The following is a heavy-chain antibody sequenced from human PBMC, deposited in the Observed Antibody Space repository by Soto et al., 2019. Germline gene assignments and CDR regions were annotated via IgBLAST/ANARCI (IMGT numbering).Heavy chain of an antibody. V-gene: IGHV3-23*01. CDR1: GFTFSSYA. D-gene: IGHD2-15*01. J-gene: IGHJ4*02. CDR3: AKDDAIVVVVAADFTYYFDY. Sequence: GGSLRLSCAASGFTFSSYAMSWVRQAPGKGLEWVSAISGSGGSTYYADSVKGRFTISRDNSKNTLYLQMNSLRAEDTAVYYCAKDDAIVVVVAADFTYYFDYWGQGTLVTVSS. CDR2: ISGSGGST.